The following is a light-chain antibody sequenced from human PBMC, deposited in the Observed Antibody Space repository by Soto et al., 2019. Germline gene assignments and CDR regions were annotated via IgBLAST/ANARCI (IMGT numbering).Light chain of an antibody. V-gene: IGLV1-44*01. CDR3: AAWGDSLNGPV. CDR1: SSNIGSNT. CDR2: SNN. Sequence: QSVLTQPPSASGTPGQRVTISCSGSSSNIGSNTVNWYQQLPGTAPKLLIYSNNQRPSGVPDRFSGSKSGTSASLAISGLQSEEEADYYCAAWGDSLNGPVFGGGTKLTVL. J-gene: IGLJ2*01.